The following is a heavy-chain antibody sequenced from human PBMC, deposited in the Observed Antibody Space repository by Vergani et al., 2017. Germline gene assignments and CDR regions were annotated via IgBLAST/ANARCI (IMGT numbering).Heavy chain of an antibody. V-gene: IGHV4-34*01. CDR1: GGSFSGYY. CDR3: ARGAHYYGAGSYYPEGYNWFDP. J-gene: IGHJ5*02. CDR2: INHSGST. D-gene: IGHD3-10*01. Sequence: QVQLQQWGAGLLKPSETLSLTCAVYGGSFSGYYWSWIRQPPGKGLEWIGEINHSGSTNDNPSLKSRVTISVDTSKNQFSLKRSSVTAADTGVYYLARGAHYYGAGSYYPEGYNWFDPGGEGTLVTVSS.